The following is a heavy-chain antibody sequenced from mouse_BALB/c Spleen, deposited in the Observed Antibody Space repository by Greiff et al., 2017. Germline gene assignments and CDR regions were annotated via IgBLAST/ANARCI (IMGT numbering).Heavy chain of an antibody. D-gene: IGHD3-1*01. J-gene: IGHJ1*01. CDR2: INPSTGYT. V-gene: IGHV1-7*01. CDR3: APGATDLDV. CDR1: GYTFTSYW. Sequence: QVHVKQSGAELAKPGASVKMSCKASGYTFTSYWMHWVKQRPGQGLEWIGYINPSTGYTEYNQKFKDKATLTADKSSSTAYMQLSSLTSEDSAVYYCAPGATDLDVWGAGTTVTVSS.